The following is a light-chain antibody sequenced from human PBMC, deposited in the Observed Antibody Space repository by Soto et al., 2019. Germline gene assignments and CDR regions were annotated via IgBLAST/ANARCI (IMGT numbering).Light chain of an antibody. Sequence: EIVMTQSPATLSVSPGERATLSCRASQSFSLNVAGYQQKPGQDPRLLIDGASTRATGIPARFSGSVSGTEFTLTVGTLQSEDVGVYYCEQYNNWPLTFGQRPNVDIK. J-gene: IGKJ1*01. CDR3: EQYNNWPLT. CDR1: QSFSLN. V-gene: IGKV3-15*01. CDR2: GAS.